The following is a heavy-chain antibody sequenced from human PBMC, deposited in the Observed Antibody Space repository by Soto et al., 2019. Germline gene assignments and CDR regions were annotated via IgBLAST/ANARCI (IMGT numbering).Heavy chain of an antibody. CDR2: IYYSGST. CDR1: GGSISSSSYY. Sequence: QLQLQESGPGLVKPSETLSLTCTVSGGSISSSSYYWGWIRQPPGKGLEWIGSIYYSGSTYYNPSLKSRVTISVDTSKNQFSLKLSSVTAADTAVYYCARLSPPEFDGMDVWGQGTTVTVSS. CDR3: ARLSPPEFDGMDV. V-gene: IGHV4-39*01. J-gene: IGHJ6*02. D-gene: IGHD3-10*01.